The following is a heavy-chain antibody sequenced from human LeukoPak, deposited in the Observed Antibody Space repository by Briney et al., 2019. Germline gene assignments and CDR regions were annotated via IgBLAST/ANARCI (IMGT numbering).Heavy chain of an antibody. CDR2: IKQDGSET. J-gene: IGHJ3*02. CDR3: ARDGELGSPADAFDI. CDR1: GLTFSRDW. V-gene: IGHV3-7*01. D-gene: IGHD1-26*01. Sequence: GGSLRLSCEASGLTFSRDWMTWVRQYPGKGLEWVANIKQDGSETYYADSVKGRFTISRDNAKRSLYLQMNSLRAEDTAVYYCARDGELGSPADAFDIWGQGTMVTVSS.